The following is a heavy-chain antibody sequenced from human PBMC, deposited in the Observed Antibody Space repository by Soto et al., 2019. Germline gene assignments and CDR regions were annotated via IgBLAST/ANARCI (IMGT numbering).Heavy chain of an antibody. V-gene: IGHV3-21*01. CDR3: ARDRAVVVPAASSPWFDP. CDR2: ISSSSSYI. D-gene: IGHD2-2*01. J-gene: IGHJ5*02. Sequence: GAQRVFSEAAGLSLSSGSMITVRQAPGKGLEWVSSISSSSSYIYYAASVKGRFTLSRDNAKNSLYLQMNSLRDEDTAVYYCARDRAVVVPAASSPWFDPWGQGTLVTASS. CDR1: GLSLSSGS.